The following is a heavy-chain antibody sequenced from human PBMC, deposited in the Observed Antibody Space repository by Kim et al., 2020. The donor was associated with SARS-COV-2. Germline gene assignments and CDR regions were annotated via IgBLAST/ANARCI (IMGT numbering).Heavy chain of an antibody. V-gene: IGHV3-64D*06. CDR3: VKDQNEYSYGFVFDS. J-gene: IGHJ4*01. D-gene: IGHD5-18*01. Sequence: GGSLRLSCSASGFTFSRYPMHWVRQAPGKGLEYLSSISGNGGSTHDADSVKGRFTISRDNSKNTLFLQMSGLRAEDTALYYCVKDQNEYSYGFVFDSWG. CDR2: ISGNGGST. CDR1: GFTFSRYP.